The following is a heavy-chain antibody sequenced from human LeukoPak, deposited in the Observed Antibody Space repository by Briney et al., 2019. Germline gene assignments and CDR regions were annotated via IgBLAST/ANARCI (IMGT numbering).Heavy chain of an antibody. CDR3: AKDIGYSYGKGYFDY. V-gene: IGHV3-9*01. CDR2: ISWNNGSI. D-gene: IGHD5-18*01. J-gene: IGHJ4*02. Sequence: GGSLRLSCAASGFTFDDYAMHWVRQAPGKGLEWVSGISWNNGSIGYADSVKGRFTISRDNAKNSLYLQMNSLRAEDTALYYCAKDIGYSYGKGYFDYWGQGTLVTVSS. CDR1: GFTFDDYA.